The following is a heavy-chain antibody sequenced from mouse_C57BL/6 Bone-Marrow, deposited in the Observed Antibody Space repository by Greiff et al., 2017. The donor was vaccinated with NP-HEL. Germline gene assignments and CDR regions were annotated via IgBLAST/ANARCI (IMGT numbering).Heavy chain of an antibody. CDR1: GYTFTSYG. CDR2: IYPRSGNT. J-gene: IGHJ2*01. D-gene: IGHD1-1*01. V-gene: IGHV1-81*01. Sequence: VKLMESGAELARPGASVKLSCKASGYTFTSYGISWVKQRTGQGLEWIGEIYPRSGNTYYNEKFKGKATLTADKSSSTAYMELRSLTSEDSAVYFCARDYYGSSPDYWGQGTTRTVAS. CDR3: ARDYYGSSPDY.